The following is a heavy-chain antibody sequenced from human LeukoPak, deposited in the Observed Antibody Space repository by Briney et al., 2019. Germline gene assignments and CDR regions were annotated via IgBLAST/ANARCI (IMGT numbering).Heavy chain of an antibody. CDR1: GGSFSGYY. V-gene: IGHV4-34*01. CDR3: AREGNRRGCFDL. J-gene: IGHJ2*01. CDR2: INHSGST. Sequence: SETLSLTCAVYGGSFSGYYWSWIRQPPGKGLEWIGEINHSGSTNYNPSLKSRVTISVDTSKNQFSLKLSSVTAADTAVYYCAREGNRRGCFDLWGRGTLVTVSS.